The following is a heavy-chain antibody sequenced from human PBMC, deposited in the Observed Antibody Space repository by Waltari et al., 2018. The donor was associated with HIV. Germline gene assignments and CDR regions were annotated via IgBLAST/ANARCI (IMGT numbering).Heavy chain of an antibody. J-gene: IGHJ6*02. V-gene: IGHV2-70*15. CDR3: ARTHSYYYDSSGYPYGMDV. Sequence: QVTLRESGPALVKPTQTLTLTCTFSGFSLSTSGMCVSWIRQPPGTALEWLARIDWDDDKYYSTSLKTRLTISKDTSKNQVVLTMTNMDPVDTATYYCARTHSYYYDSSGYPYGMDVWGQGTTVTVSS. CDR1: GFSLSTSGMC. D-gene: IGHD3-22*01. CDR2: IDWDDDK.